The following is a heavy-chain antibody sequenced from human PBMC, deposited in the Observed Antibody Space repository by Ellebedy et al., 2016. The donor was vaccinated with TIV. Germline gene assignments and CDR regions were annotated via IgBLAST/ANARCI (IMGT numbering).Heavy chain of an antibody. CDR3: ARGGWNRYGSGSYYDY. V-gene: IGHV4-59*01. J-gene: IGHJ4*02. CDR1: GGSISSYY. CDR2: IHHSGST. D-gene: IGHD3-10*01. Sequence: MPSETLSLTCTVSGGSISSYYWSWIRQPPGKGLEWIGYIHHSGSTNYNPSLKSRVSLSKDTSKNQFSLRMRSVTAAETAVYYCARGGWNRYGSGSYYDYWGQGTLVTVSS.